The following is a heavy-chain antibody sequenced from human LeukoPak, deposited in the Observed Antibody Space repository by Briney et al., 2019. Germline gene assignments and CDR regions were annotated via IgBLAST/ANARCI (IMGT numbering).Heavy chain of an antibody. CDR1: GGSISTYY. CDR3: AREGGITMVRGVITY. CDR2: NSYSGST. V-gene: IGHV4-59*12. J-gene: IGHJ4*02. Sequence: SETLSLTCTVSGGSISTYYWSWIRQPPGKELEWIGYNSYSGSTNYNPSLKSRVTISVDTSKNQFSLKLSSVTAADTAVYYCAREGGITMVRGVITYWGQGTLVTVSS. D-gene: IGHD3-10*01.